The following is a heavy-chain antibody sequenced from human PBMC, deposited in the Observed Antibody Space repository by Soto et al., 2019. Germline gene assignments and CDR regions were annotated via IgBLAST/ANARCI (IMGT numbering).Heavy chain of an antibody. CDR1: GGSISSSSYY. Sequence: SETLSLTCTVSGGSISSSSYYWGWIRQPPGKGLEWIGSIYYSGSTYYNPSLKSRVTISVDTSKNQFFLKLSSVTAADTAVYYCARQGRYDFWSGSPNWFDPWGQGTLVTVSS. D-gene: IGHD3-3*01. J-gene: IGHJ5*02. V-gene: IGHV4-39*01. CDR2: IYYSGST. CDR3: ARQGRYDFWSGSPNWFDP.